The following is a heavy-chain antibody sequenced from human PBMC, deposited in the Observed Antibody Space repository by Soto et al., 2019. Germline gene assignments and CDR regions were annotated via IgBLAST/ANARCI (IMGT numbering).Heavy chain of an antibody. J-gene: IGHJ6*02. Sequence: GGSLRLSCAASGFTFSSFSMNWVRQAPGKGLEWVSYISSSSSTIYYADSVKGRFTISRDNAKNSLNLQMNSLRAEDTAVYYCARGYYYYYYGMDVWGQGTTVTVSS. CDR2: ISSSSSTI. CDR1: GFTFSSFS. V-gene: IGHV3-48*01. CDR3: ARGYYYYYYGMDV.